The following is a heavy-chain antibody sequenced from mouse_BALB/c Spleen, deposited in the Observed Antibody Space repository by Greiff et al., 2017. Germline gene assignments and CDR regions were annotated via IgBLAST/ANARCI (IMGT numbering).Heavy chain of an antibody. CDR1: GFTFSSYT. CDR3: ARNGNYAMDY. V-gene: IGHV5-12-2*01. D-gene: IGHD2-1*01. CDR2: ISNGGGST. J-gene: IGHJ4*01. Sequence: EVKLVESGGGLVQPGGSLKLSCAAFGFTFSSYTMSWVRQTPEKRLEWVAYISNGGGSTYYPDTVKGRFTISRDNAKNTLYLQMSSLKSEDTAMYYCARNGNYAMDYWGQGTSVTVSS.